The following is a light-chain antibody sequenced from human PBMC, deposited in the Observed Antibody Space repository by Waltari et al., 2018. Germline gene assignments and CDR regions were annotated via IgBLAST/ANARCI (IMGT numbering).Light chain of an antibody. CDR1: SGSVSTSYY. V-gene: IGLV8-61*01. CDR2: STN. Sequence: QTVVTQEPSFSVSPGGTVTLTCGLSSGSVSTSYYPSWYQQTPGQAPRTLIYSTNPRSSGGPDRFSGTILGNKAALTITGAQADDESGYYCVLYMGSGIWAFGGGTKLTVL. CDR3: VLYMGSGIWA. J-gene: IGLJ2*01.